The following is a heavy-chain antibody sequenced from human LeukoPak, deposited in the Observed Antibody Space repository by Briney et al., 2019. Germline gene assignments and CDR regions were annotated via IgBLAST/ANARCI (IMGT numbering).Heavy chain of an antibody. V-gene: IGHV1-18*01. Sequence: ASVKVSCKASGYILASYGISWVRQAPGQGLEWMGWISAYNGNTKYAQKVQGRVTMTTDTSTSTAYMELRSLRPDDTAVYYCARNLGAMVNAGFDYWGQGTLVTVSS. CDR2: ISAYNGNT. CDR1: GYILASYG. D-gene: IGHD5-18*01. CDR3: ARNLGAMVNAGFDY. J-gene: IGHJ4*02.